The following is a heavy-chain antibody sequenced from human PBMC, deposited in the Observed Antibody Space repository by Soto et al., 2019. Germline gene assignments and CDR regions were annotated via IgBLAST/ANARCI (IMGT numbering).Heavy chain of an antibody. J-gene: IGHJ6*03. D-gene: IGHD2-2*01. V-gene: IGHV1-18*01. CDR1: GYTFTSYG. Sequence: ASVKVSCKASGYTFTSYGISWVRQAPGQGLEWMGWISAYNGNTNYAQKLQGRVTMTTDTSTSTAYMELRSLRSDDTAVYYCAISAYCSSTSCYVDYYYYYMDVWGKGTTVTVSS. CDR3: AISAYCSSTSCYVDYYYYYMDV. CDR2: ISAYNGNT.